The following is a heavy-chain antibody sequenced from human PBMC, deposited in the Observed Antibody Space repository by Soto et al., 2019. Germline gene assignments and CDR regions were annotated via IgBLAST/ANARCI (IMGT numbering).Heavy chain of an antibody. CDR2: ITHLATN. D-gene: IGHD1-26*01. CDR3: ARGGGSDSFDY. Sequence: PSETLSLTCTVSGASITFGGYSWSWIPQTPGKGPEWIGDITHLATNFYNPSFESRLTMSIDRAKNQLSLKLPSMSAADRAVYFCARGGGSDSFDYWGQGILVTVSP. CDR1: GASITFGGYS. V-gene: IGHV4-30-2*01. J-gene: IGHJ4*02.